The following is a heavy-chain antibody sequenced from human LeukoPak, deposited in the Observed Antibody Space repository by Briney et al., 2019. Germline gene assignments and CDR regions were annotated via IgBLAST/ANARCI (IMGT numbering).Heavy chain of an antibody. J-gene: IGHJ5*02. CDR2: INPNSGGT. CDR1: GYTFTGYH. Sequence: GASVKVSCKASGYTFTGYHMHRVRQAPGQGLEWMGWINPNSGGTNYAQKFQGRVTMTRDTSISTAYMELSRLRSDDTAVYYCARSTILRWFDPWGQGTLVTVSS. CDR3: ARSTILRWFDP. V-gene: IGHV1-2*02. D-gene: IGHD3-3*01.